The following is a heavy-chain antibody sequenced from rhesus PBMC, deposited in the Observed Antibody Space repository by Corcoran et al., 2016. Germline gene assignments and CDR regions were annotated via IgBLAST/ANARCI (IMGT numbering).Heavy chain of an antibody. V-gene: IGHV4-76*01. D-gene: IGHD2-27*01. CDR2: IYGSSGST. CDR1: GSSLSSGSD. CDR3: ARALGVVFTAMHGYYVDY. J-gene: IGHJ4*01. Sequence: VQLQASGPGVVKPSETLSLTCAVSGSSLSSGSDWSWIRQPPGQGLGWLGYIYGSSGSTNYNPSLKNRVTISKDTSKNQFARKLSSVTAADTAVYYCARALGVVFTAMHGYYVDYWGQGVLVTVSS.